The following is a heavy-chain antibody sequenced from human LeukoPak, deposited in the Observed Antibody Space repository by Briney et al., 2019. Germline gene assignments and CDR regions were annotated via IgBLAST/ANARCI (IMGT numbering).Heavy chain of an antibody. CDR2: ISYDGSNK. CDR1: GFTFSSYA. Sequence: GRSLRLSCAASGFTFSSYAMHWVRQAPGKGLEWVAVISYDGSNKYYADSVKGRFTISRDNSKNTLYLQMNSLRAEDTAVYYCAGTDSSSWFFGDYWGQGTLVTVSS. D-gene: IGHD6-13*01. CDR3: AGTDSSSWFFGDY. J-gene: IGHJ4*02. V-gene: IGHV3-30-3*01.